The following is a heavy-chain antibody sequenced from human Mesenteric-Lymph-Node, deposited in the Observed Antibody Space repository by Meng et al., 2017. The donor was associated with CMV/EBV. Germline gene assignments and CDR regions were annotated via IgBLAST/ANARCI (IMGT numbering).Heavy chain of an antibody. Sequence: GESLKISCAASGFTFSSYWMHWVRQAPGKGLVWVSRINSDGSSTSYADSVKGRFTISRDNAKNTLYLQMNSLRAEDTAIYYCARAFYDFCGGYSGDNWFDTWGQGTLVTVSS. J-gene: IGHJ5*02. CDR3: ARAFYDFCGGYSGDNWFDT. D-gene: IGHD3-3*01. V-gene: IGHV3-74*01. CDR2: INSDGSST. CDR1: GFTFSSYW.